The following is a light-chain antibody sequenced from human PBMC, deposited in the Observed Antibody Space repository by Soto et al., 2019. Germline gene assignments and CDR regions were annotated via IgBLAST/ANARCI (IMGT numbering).Light chain of an antibody. Sequence: IQMTQPQSSLSASVGARATITCRASQSISYSLAWYQQKPGKEPKLLIYAASSLLSGVPSRFSGSGSGTDFTITISSLEPEDVATYYCQEYNSASWTFGHGTKVESK. CDR2: AAS. V-gene: IGKV1-27*01. J-gene: IGKJ1*01. CDR1: QSISYS. CDR3: QEYNSASWT.